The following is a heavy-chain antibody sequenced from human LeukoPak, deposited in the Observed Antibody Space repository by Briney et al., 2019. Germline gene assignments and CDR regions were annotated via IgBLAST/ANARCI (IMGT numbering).Heavy chain of an antibody. V-gene: IGHV3-23*01. CDR3: TKDLRIGYVYYMDV. D-gene: IGHD3-22*01. CDR2: ISGSDITT. Sequence: GGSLRLSCAASGFTFSSYAMSCVRQAPGKGLEWVSGISGSDITTYYTDSVKGRFIISRGNSKNTLYLQMNSLRAEDTAVYYCTKDLRIGYVYYMDVWGKGTSVTVSS. CDR1: GFTFSSYA. J-gene: IGHJ6*03.